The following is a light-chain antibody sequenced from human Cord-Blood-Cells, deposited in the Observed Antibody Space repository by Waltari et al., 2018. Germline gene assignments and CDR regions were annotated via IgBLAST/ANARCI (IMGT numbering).Light chain of an antibody. V-gene: IGLV2-14*03. J-gene: IGLJ3*02. CDR2: DVS. Sequence: QSALTQPASVSGSPGQSNTLSCTGPSSDVGGYNYVSWYQQHPGKAPKLMIYDVSNRPSGVSNRFSGSKSGNTASLTISGLQAEDEADYYCSSYTSSSTLVFGGGTKLTVL. CDR3: SSYTSSSTLV. CDR1: SSDVGGYNY.